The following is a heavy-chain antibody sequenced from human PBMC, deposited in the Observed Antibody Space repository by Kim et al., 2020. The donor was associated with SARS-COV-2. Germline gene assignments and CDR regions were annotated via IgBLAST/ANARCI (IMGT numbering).Heavy chain of an antibody. CDR3: ARAEVAARFGMDV. V-gene: IGHV4-4*01. J-gene: IGHJ6*02. D-gene: IGHD6-6*01. Sequence: KYNPPLQSRVIISVDRSKNQFSLKLSSVTAADTAVYFCARAEVAARFGMDVWGQGTTATVSS.